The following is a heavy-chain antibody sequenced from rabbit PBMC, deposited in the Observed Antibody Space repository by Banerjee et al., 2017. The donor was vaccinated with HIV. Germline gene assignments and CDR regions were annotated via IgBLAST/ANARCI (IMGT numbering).Heavy chain of an antibody. V-gene: IGHV1S40*01. J-gene: IGHJ4*01. CDR3: ARGEYSYDDYGDLDL. D-gene: IGHD2-1*01. CDR2: IYTGSSGST. CDR1: GFSFSSYW. Sequence: QSLEESGGDLVKPGASLTLTCTASGFSFSSYWMCWVRQAPGKGLEWIACIYTGSSGSTYYASWAKGRFTISKTSSTTVTLQMTSLTAADTATYFCARGEYSYDDYGDLDLWGQGTLVTVS.